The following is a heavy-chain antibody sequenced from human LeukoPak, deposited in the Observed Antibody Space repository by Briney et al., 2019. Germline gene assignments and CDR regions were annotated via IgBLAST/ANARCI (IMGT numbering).Heavy chain of an antibody. J-gene: IGHJ4*02. Sequence: GGSLRLSCAASGFTFSSYGMSWVRQAPGKGLEWVSAISGSGGSTHYADSVKGRFTISRDNSKNSLYLQMNSLRAEDTAVYYCARDTVAAFHYFDYWGQGTLVTVSS. V-gene: IGHV3-23*01. D-gene: IGHD6-19*01. CDR3: ARDTVAAFHYFDY. CDR1: GFTFSSYG. CDR2: ISGSGGST.